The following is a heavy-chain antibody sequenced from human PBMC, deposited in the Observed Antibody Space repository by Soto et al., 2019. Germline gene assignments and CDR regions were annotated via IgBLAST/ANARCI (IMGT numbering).Heavy chain of an antibody. CDR1: GFPINKAW. CDR2: LKSVSDGGKA. V-gene: IGHV3-15*01. J-gene: IGHJ4*02. CDR3: NTMRWNFWSTD. Sequence: GGSLRLSCAVSGFPINKAWMGWVRQGPGKGLEWVGRLKSVSDGGKAEYTAPVKDRFTISRDDSKNMLYLQMNSLKAEDTGVYFCNTMRWNFWSTDWGQGTLVTVSS. D-gene: IGHD3-3*01.